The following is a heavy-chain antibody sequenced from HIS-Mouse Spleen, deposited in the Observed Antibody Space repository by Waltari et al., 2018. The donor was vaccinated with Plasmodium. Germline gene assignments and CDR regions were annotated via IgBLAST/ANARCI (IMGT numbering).Heavy chain of an antibody. Sequence: QLQLQESGPGLVKPSETLSLTCTVSGGSISSSSYYWGWIRQPPGKGLEWIGSIYYSGSTYYNPSLKSRVTISVDTSKNQFPLKLSSVTAADTAGYYWARRGGSYYYFDYWGQGTLVTVSS. CDR1: GGSISSSSYY. J-gene: IGHJ4*02. D-gene: IGHD1-26*01. CDR3: ARRGGSYYYFDY. V-gene: IGHV4-39*01. CDR2: IYYSGST.